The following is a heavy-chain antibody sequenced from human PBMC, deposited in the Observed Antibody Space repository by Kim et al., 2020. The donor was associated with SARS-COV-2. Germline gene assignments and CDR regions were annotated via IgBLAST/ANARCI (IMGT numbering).Heavy chain of an antibody. CDR2: IDPSDSYT. V-gene: IGHV5-10-1*01. D-gene: IGHD3-22*01. Sequence: GESLKISCKGSGYSFTSYWISWVRQMPGKGLEWMGRIDPSDSYTNYSPSFQGHVTISADKSISTAYLQWSSLKASDTAMYYCARHEDYYYDSSGPTDYWGQGTLVTVSS. J-gene: IGHJ4*02. CDR1: GYSFTSYW. CDR3: ARHEDYYYDSSGPTDY.